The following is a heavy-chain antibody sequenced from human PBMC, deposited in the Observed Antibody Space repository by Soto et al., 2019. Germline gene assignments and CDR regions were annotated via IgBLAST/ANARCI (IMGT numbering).Heavy chain of an antibody. D-gene: IGHD6-13*01. CDR1: GFTFSSYA. CDR3: AKGGYSSSWYRH. V-gene: IGHV3-23*01. J-gene: IGHJ4*02. CDR2: ISGSGGST. Sequence: EVPLLESGGGLVQPGGSLRLSCAASGFTFSSYAMSWVRQAPGKGLEWVSAISGSGGSTYYADSVKGRFTISRDNSKITLYLQMNSLRAEDTAVYYCAKGGYSSSWYRHWGQGTLVTVSS.